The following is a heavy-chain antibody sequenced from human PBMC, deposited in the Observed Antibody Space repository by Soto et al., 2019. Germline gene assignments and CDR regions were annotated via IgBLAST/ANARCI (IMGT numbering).Heavy chain of an antibody. V-gene: IGHV1-69*06. Sequence: SVKVSCKASGGTFSSYAISWVRQAPGQGLEWMGGIIPIFGTANYAQKFQGRVMITADKSTSTAYMELSSLRSEDTAVYYCATQGITMIVVVNPQTPFDYWGQGTQVTVSS. CDR2: IIPIFGTA. D-gene: IGHD3-22*01. CDR1: GGTFSSYA. J-gene: IGHJ4*02. CDR3: ATQGITMIVVVNPQTPFDY.